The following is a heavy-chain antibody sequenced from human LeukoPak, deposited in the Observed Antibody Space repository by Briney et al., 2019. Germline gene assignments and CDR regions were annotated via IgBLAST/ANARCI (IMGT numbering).Heavy chain of an antibody. CDR2: IYYSGST. V-gene: IGHV4-59*08. J-gene: IGHJ3*02. Sequence: PSETLSLTCTVSGGSISSYYWSWIRQPPGKGLEWIGYIYYSGSTNYNPSLKSRVTISVDTSKNQFSLKLSSVTAADTAAYYCARQFQFAFDIWGQGTMVTVSS. CDR3: ARQFQFAFDI. D-gene: IGHD2-21*01. CDR1: GGSISSYY.